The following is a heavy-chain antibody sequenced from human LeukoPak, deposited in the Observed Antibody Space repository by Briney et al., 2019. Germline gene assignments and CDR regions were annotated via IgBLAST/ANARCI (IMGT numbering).Heavy chain of an antibody. Sequence: GGSLRLSCAASGFTFSSYEMNWVRQAPGKGLEWVSYISSSGSTIYYADSVKGRFTISRDNAKNSLYLQMNSLRAEDTALYYCAKVGIAAAGLSYWFDPWGQGTLVTVSS. V-gene: IGHV3-48*03. D-gene: IGHD6-13*01. J-gene: IGHJ5*02. CDR2: ISSSGSTI. CDR3: AKVGIAAAGLSYWFDP. CDR1: GFTFSSYE.